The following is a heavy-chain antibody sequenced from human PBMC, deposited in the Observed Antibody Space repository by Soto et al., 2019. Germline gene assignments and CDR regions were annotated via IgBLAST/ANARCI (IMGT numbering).Heavy chain of an antibody. CDR2: IYSGIGT. CDR1: GFTVSSSY. D-gene: IGHD1-26*01. V-gene: IGHV3-53*01. Sequence: GGSLRLSCAASGFTVSSSYMSWVRQAPGKGLECVSVIYSGIGTYYADSVKGRFTISRDSSKNTLYLQMNSLRDDDTAVYYCARAEIGGSYYRLDFWGVGTMVTVST. CDR3: ARAEIGGSYYRLDF. J-gene: IGHJ4*02.